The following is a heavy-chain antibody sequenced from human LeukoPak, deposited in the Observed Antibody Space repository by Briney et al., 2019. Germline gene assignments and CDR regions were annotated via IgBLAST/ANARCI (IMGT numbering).Heavy chain of an antibody. CDR3: ANTPYGDYNNWFDP. J-gene: IGHJ5*02. V-gene: IGHV4-4*07. Sequence: PSETLSLTCIVSGGSISSNYCNWIRQPAGKGLEWIGRISSSGSINYNPSLQSRVTMSVNTSKNQFSLKLISVTAADTAIYYCANTPYGDYNNWFDPWGLGVLVTVSS. CDR2: ISSSGSI. D-gene: IGHD4-17*01. CDR1: GGSISSNY.